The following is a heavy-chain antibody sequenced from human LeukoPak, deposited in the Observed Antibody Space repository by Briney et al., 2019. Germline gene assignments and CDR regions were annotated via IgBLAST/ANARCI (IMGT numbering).Heavy chain of an antibody. Sequence: GSLRLSCAASGFTFSSYAMSWVRQAPGKGLEWVSAISGSGGSTYYADSVKGRFTISRDNSKNTLYLQMNSLRAEDTAVYYCAKVTYDYVWGSYRYPYYFDYWGQGTLVTVSS. J-gene: IGHJ4*02. CDR3: AKVTYDYVWGSYRYPYYFDY. CDR1: GFTFSSYA. V-gene: IGHV3-23*01. CDR2: ISGSGGST. D-gene: IGHD3-16*02.